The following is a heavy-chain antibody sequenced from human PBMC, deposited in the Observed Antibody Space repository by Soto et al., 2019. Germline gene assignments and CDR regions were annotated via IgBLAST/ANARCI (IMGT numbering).Heavy chain of an antibody. Sequence: PGGSLRLSCAASGFTFSSYAMSWVRQAPGKGLEWVSAISGSGGSTYYADSVKGRFTISRDNSKNTLYLQMNSLRAEDTAVHYCAKTPIVVVPAARLDYWGQGTLVTVSS. CDR3: AKTPIVVVPAARLDY. D-gene: IGHD2-2*01. V-gene: IGHV3-23*01. CDR2: ISGSGGST. J-gene: IGHJ4*02. CDR1: GFTFSSYA.